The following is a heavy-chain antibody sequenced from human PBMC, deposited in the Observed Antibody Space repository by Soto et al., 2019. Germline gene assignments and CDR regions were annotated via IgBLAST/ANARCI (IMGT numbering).Heavy chain of an antibody. CDR2: ISTYNSRT. V-gene: IGHV1-18*04. Sequence: GASVKVSCKASGYTFTSHGISWLRQAPGQGLEWLGWISTYNSRTHYAQKVQGRVTMTTDTSTSTAYLDLRSLTFDDTAVYYCARARYCASPSCYKHYYYGMDTWGQGTTVTVS. CDR1: GYTFTSHG. J-gene: IGHJ6*02. CDR3: ARARYCASPSCYKHYYYGMDT. D-gene: IGHD2-2*02.